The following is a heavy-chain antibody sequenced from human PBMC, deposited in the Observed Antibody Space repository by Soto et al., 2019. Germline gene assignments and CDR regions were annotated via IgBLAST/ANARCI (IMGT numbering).Heavy chain of an antibody. D-gene: IGHD3-16*02. J-gene: IGHJ6*02. Sequence: GGSLRLSCAASGFTFSSYGMHWVRQAPGKGLEWVAVIWYDGSNKYYADSVKGRFTISRDNSKNTLYLQMNSLRAEDTAVYYCARDERLGELSFRLIYYYYYGMDVWGQGTTVTVSS. CDR2: IWYDGSNK. CDR3: ARDERLGELSFRLIYYYYYGMDV. CDR1: GFTFSSYG. V-gene: IGHV3-33*01.